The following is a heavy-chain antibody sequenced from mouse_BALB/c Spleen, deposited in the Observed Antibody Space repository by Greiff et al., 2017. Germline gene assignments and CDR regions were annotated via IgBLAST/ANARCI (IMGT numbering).Heavy chain of an antibody. D-gene: IGHD2-4*01. J-gene: IGHJ3*01. CDR3: ARDYDYERTWFAY. CDR1: GFTFSSYA. V-gene: IGHV5-6-5*01. CDR2: ISSGGST. Sequence: EVMLVESGGGLVKPGGSLKLSCAASGFTFSSYAMSWVRQTPEKRPEWVASISSGGSTYYPDSVKGRFTISRDNARNILYLQMSSLRSEDTAMYYCARDYDYERTWFAYWGQGTLVTVSA.